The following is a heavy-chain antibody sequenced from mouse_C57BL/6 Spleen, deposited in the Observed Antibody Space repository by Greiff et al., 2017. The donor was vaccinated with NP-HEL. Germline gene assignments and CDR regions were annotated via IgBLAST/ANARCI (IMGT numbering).Heavy chain of an antibody. CDR2: IYPGDGDT. CDR3: ARSGGYYGSSGVDY. Sequence: VQLQQSGAELVKPGASVKISCKASGYAFSSYWMNWVKQRPGKGLEWIGQIYPGDGDTNYNGKFKGKATLTADKSSSTAYMQLSSLTSEDSAVYFCARSGGYYGSSGVDYWGQGTTLTVSS. D-gene: IGHD1-1*01. J-gene: IGHJ2*01. V-gene: IGHV1-80*01. CDR1: GYAFSSYW.